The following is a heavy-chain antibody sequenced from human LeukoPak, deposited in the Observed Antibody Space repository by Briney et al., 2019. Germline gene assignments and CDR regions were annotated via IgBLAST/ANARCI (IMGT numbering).Heavy chain of an antibody. D-gene: IGHD1-14*01. CDR1: GFTFSNYW. Sequence: GGSLRLSCAASGFTFSNYWMTWVRQAPGKGLEWVANIKLDGSETHYVDSVEGRFTISRDNSKNTLYLQMNSLRAEDTAVYYCTKPIGTHDSYYYMDVWGKGTAVTVSS. J-gene: IGHJ6*03. CDR2: IKLDGSET. V-gene: IGHV3-7*01. CDR3: TKPIGTHDSYYYMDV.